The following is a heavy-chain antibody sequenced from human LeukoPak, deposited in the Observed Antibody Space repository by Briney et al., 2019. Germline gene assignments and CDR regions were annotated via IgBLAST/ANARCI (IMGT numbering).Heavy chain of an antibody. J-gene: IGHJ4*02. CDR2: ISYDGSNK. Sequence: PGRSLRLSCAASGFTFSSYAMHWVRQAPGKGLEWVAVISYDGSNKYYADSVKGRFTISRDNSKNTLYLQMNSLRAEDTAVYYCARAVSAVAGQTYYFDYWGQGTLVTVSS. CDR3: ARAVSAVAGQTYYFDY. D-gene: IGHD6-19*01. CDR1: GFTFSSYA. V-gene: IGHV3-30-3*01.